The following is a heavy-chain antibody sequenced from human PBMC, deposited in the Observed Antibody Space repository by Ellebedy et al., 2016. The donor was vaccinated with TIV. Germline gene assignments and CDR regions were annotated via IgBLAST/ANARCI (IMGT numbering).Heavy chain of an antibody. CDR1: GFTFSSYG. D-gene: IGHD3-22*01. CDR3: AKDRASTHYYDSSGYSDY. V-gene: IGHV3-30*18. Sequence: GESLKISXAASGFTFSSYGMHWVRQAPGKGLEWVAVISYDGSNKYYADSVKGRFTISRDNSKNTLYLQMNSLRAEDTAVYYCAKDRASTHYYDSSGYSDYWGQGTLVTVSS. CDR2: ISYDGSNK. J-gene: IGHJ4*02.